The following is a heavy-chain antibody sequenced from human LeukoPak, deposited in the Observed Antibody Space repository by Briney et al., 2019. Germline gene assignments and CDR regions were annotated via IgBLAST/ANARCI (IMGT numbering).Heavy chain of an antibody. V-gene: IGHV6-1*01. CDR1: LDTASSNRSR. CDR3: EKVSGGEFEY. D-gene: IGHD2-21*01. J-gene: IGHJ4*02. Sequence: RSPSLSPAISLDTASSNRSRWDCIRHPPTSCLECSGRTNYRSKWSNEDTVSVKTRITISPDTSKNQFSLHLRSVSSADTAVYYCEKVSGGEFEYWGQGTLVTVSS. CDR2: TNYRSKWSN.